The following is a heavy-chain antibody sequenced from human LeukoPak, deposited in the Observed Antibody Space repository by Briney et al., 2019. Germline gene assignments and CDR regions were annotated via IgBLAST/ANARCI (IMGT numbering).Heavy chain of an antibody. V-gene: IGHV3-11*01. CDR3: ARDAYGDSSFVY. Sequence: GGSLRLSCAASGFTFSDYYMSWIRQAPGNGLEWVSYISSSGSTIYYADSVKGRLTISRDNAKNSLYLQMNSLRAEDTAVYYCARDAYGDSSFVYWGQGTLVTVSS. D-gene: IGHD4-17*01. CDR2: ISSSGSTI. CDR1: GFTFSDYY. J-gene: IGHJ4*02.